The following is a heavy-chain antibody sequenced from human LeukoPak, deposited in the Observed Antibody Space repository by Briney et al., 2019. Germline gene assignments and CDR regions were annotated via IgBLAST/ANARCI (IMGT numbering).Heavy chain of an antibody. Sequence: GASVKVSCKASGYTFTGYAIHWVRQAPGQGLEWMGWINTGSGNTKYSQRFQDRVTITMDTSASTVYMEMNDLGSEDTAVYYCARGYSGCFHYWGQGALVTVSS. D-gene: IGHD1-26*01. CDR3: ARGYSGCFHY. V-gene: IGHV1-3*04. J-gene: IGHJ4*02. CDR1: GYTFTGYA. CDR2: INTGSGNT.